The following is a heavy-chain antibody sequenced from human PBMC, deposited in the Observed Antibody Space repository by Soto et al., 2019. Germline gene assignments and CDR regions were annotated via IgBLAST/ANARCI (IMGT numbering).Heavy chain of an antibody. J-gene: IGHJ4*02. CDR3: ARPKGTYSSGYYDFDF. CDR2: IIPLFGTA. Sequence: QVQLEQSGGEVKQPGSSVRVSCKTSGGTFSTYAINWVRQAPGHGLEWMGAIIPLFGTADYSQKFQGRVTITADESTSTAYRVLSSLRWDDTAVYFCARPKGTYSSGYYDFDFWCQGTLVTVSS. V-gene: IGHV1-69*01. CDR1: GGTFSTYA. D-gene: IGHD6-19*01.